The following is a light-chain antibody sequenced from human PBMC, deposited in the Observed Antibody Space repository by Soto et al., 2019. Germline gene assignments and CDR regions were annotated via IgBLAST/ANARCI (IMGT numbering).Light chain of an antibody. CDR1: QSVISN. CDR2: DET. V-gene: IGKV3-11*01. CDR3: QQRSNWPPIA. J-gene: IGKJ5*01. Sequence: VIKQKPATLSVSPGERATLAFRASQSVISNLAWYQKKPGQAHRLLIYDETNRATGIPARLSDSGSGTDFTLTISSLEPEDFAVYYCQQRSNWPPIAFGQGTRLEIK.